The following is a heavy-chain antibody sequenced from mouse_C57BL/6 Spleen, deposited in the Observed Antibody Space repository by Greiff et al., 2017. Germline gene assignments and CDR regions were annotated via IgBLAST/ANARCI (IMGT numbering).Heavy chain of an antibody. D-gene: IGHD2-3*01. Sequence: EVNVVESGEGFVKPGGSLKLSCAASGFTFSSYAMSWVRQTPEKGLEWVAYVSSGGYYLYYADTVKGRFSIARDNARNTLYQQMSSLKSEGTALLYYTRDGCGGFAYWGQGTLVTVSA. CDR2: VSSGGYYL. J-gene: IGHJ3*01. V-gene: IGHV5-9-1*02. CDR3: TRDGCGGFAY. CDR1: GFTFSSYA.